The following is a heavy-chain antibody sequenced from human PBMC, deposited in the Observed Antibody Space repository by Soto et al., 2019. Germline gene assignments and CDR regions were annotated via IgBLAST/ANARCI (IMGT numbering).Heavy chain of an antibody. J-gene: IGHJ6*02. CDR2: IYYSGST. Sequence: SETLSLTCTVSGGSISSGGYYWSWIRQHPGKGLEWIGYIYYSGSTYYNPSLKSRVTISVDTSKNQFSLKLSSVTAADTAVYYCARVKLVLETPYTNYYYYGMDVWGQGTRVTVSS. V-gene: IGHV4-31*03. CDR3: ARVKLVLETPYTNYYYYGMDV. CDR1: GGSISSGGYY. D-gene: IGHD4-4*01.